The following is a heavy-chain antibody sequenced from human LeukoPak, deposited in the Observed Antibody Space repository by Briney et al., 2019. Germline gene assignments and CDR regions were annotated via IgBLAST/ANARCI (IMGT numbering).Heavy chain of an antibody. V-gene: IGHV4-59*02. CDR1: GGSVSDYY. CDR3: ASRKLGNDY. Sequence: SETLSLTCTISGGSVSDYYWSWIRQSPGKGLEWIGYIYHTRSTSYSPSLKSRVTISADTSQNQFSLKLSSVTAADTAVHYSASRKLGNDYWGQGTLVTVSS. CDR2: IYHTRST. J-gene: IGHJ4*02. D-gene: IGHD7-27*01.